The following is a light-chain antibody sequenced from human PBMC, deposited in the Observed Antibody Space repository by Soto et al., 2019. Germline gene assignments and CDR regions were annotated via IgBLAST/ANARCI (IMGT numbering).Light chain of an antibody. V-gene: IGLV1-44*01. CDR3: AAWDDSLNGPV. Sequence: QSVLTQPPSASGTPGQWVTISCSGSSSNIGGNTVNWYQQLPGTAPKLLIYSNNQRPSGVPDRFSGSKSGTSASLAISGLQSEDEADYYCAAWDDSLNGPVFGGGTKVTVL. CDR2: SNN. J-gene: IGLJ2*01. CDR1: SSNIGGNT.